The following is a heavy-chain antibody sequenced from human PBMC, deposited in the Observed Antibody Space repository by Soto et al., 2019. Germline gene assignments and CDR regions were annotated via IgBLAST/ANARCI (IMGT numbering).Heavy chain of an antibody. CDR2: ISYNGDNI. Sequence: GGSLRLSCAASGFTFSSYAMHWVRQAPGKGLEWVALISYNGDNIYYADSVKGRFTISRDNSKNTLFLQMNSLRAEDTAVYYCAKRGDSTGQNQFDYWGQGSLVTVSA. CDR3: AKRGDSTGQNQFDY. D-gene: IGHD2-8*02. V-gene: IGHV3-30*18. J-gene: IGHJ4*02. CDR1: GFTFSSYA.